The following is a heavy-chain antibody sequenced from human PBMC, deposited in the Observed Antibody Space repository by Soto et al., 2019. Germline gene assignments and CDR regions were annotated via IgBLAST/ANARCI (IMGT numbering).Heavy chain of an antibody. CDR3: AREHIVVVPAANYCYYYGMDV. CDR1: GGTFSSYA. Sequence: SVKVSCKASGGTFSSYAISWVRQAPGQGLEWMGGIIPIFGTANYAQKFQGRVTITADRSTSTAYMELSSLRSEDTAVYYCAREHIVVVPAANYCYYYGMDVWGQGTTVTVSS. D-gene: IGHD2-2*01. CDR2: IIPIFGTA. V-gene: IGHV1-69*06. J-gene: IGHJ6*02.